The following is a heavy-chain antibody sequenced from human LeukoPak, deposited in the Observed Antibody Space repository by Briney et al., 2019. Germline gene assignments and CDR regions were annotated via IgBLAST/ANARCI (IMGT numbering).Heavy chain of an antibody. CDR1: GFTFNTYT. CDR3: AKDMNTVTTTFDY. D-gene: IGHD4-17*01. Sequence: GGSLRLSCAASGFTFNTYTMNWVRQAPGKGLEWVSYISGSSGIIDYADSVRGRFTISRDNAKNSLYLQMNSLRAEDTAVYYCAKDMNTVTTTFDYWGQGTLVTVSS. J-gene: IGHJ4*02. CDR2: ISGSSGII. V-gene: IGHV3-48*01.